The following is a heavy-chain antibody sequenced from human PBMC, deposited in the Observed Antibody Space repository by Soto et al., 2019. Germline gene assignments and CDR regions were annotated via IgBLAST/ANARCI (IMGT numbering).Heavy chain of an antibody. D-gene: IGHD6-6*01. CDR1: GGSVSAGADY. Sequence: SPLLLVPRRVSGGSVSAGADYLICIRQPTGKGLEWIGYIYDSGSTYYNPYLKSRVTISVDTSKNQFSLRLSSVTAADTAVYYCAICRLAYSSSNDAFDIWDQGTMLT. CDR2: IYDSGST. V-gene: IGHV4-30-4*01. CDR3: AICRLAYSSSNDAFDI. J-gene: IGHJ3*02.